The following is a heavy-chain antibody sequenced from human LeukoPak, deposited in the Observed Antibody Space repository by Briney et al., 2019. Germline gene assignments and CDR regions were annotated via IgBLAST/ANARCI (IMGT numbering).Heavy chain of an antibody. V-gene: IGHV4-39*07. D-gene: IGHD3-10*01. Sequence: NPSETLSLTCTVSGGSISSSSYYWGWIRQPPGKGVEWIGSIYYSGSTYYNPSLKSRVTISVDTSKNQFSLKLSSVTAADTAVYYCASSYGSGSYELDYWGQGTLVTVSS. J-gene: IGHJ4*02. CDR1: GGSISSSSYY. CDR2: IYYSGST. CDR3: ASSYGSGSYELDY.